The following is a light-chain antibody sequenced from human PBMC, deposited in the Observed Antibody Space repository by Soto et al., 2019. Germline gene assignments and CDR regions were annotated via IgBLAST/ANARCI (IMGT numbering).Light chain of an antibody. Sequence: QSALTQPPSASGSPGQSVTISCTGTSSDIGGYNFVSWYQHHPGKAPKLIIYEVTKRPSGVPDRFSASKSGNTASLTVSGLQAEDEADYYCSSYAGSNILMVFGGGTKLTVL. V-gene: IGLV2-8*01. CDR1: SSDIGGYNF. CDR3: SSYAGSNILMV. CDR2: EVT. J-gene: IGLJ2*01.